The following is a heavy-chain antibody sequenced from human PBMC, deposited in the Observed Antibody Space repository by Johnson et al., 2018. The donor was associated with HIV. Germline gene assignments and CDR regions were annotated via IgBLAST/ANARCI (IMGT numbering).Heavy chain of an antibody. CDR1: GFTFSSYG. V-gene: IGHV3-30*02. D-gene: IGHD3-16*01. J-gene: IGHJ3*02. CDR3: AKGLGSSDAFDI. Sequence: QLVESGGGVVQPGGSLRLSCAASGFTFSSYGMHWVRQAPGKGLEWVAFIRYDGSNKYYADSVKGRFTISRDNSKNTLYLQMNSLRAEDTAVYYCAKGLGSSDAFDIWGQGTMVTVSS. CDR2: IRYDGSNK.